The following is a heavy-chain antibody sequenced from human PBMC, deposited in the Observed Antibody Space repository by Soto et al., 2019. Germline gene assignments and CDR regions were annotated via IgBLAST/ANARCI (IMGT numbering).Heavy chain of an antibody. Sequence: GASVKVSCKASGYTFTSYGISWVRQAPGQGLEWMGWISAYNGNTNYAQKLQGRVTMTTDTSTSTAYMELRSLRSDDTAVYYCARDVRVYCSGGSCYNLGYWGQGTLVTVSS. CDR3: ARDVRVYCSGGSCYNLGY. CDR1: GYTFTSYG. CDR2: ISAYNGNT. J-gene: IGHJ4*02. D-gene: IGHD2-15*01. V-gene: IGHV1-18*01.